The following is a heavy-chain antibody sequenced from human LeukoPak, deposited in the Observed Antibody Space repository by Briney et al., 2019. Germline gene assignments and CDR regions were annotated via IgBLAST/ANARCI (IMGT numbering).Heavy chain of an antibody. J-gene: IGHJ4*02. V-gene: IGHV4-34*01. CDR2: INHSGST. CDR3: AREVAGRGYDY. Sequence: PSETLSLTCAVYGGSFSGYYWSWIRQPPGKGLEWIGEINHSGSTNYNPSLKSRVTISVDTSKNQFSLKLSSVTAADTAVYYCAREVAGRGYDYWGQGTLVTVSS. D-gene: IGHD6-19*01. CDR1: GGSFSGYY.